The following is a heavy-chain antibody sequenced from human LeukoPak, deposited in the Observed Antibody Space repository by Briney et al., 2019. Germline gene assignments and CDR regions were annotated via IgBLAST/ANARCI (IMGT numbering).Heavy chain of an antibody. CDR3: AKDPYGDYGRGIDY. V-gene: IGHV3-30*02. CDR2: IRYDGTNK. J-gene: IGHJ4*02. CDR1: RFSFSKYG. D-gene: IGHD4-17*01. Sequence: PGGSLRLSCAASRFSFSKYGMHWVRQAPGKGLEWVAFIRYDGTNKYYVDSVKGRFTISRDNSKNTLYLQMNSLRAEDTAVYYCAKDPYGDYGRGIDYWGQGTLVTVSS.